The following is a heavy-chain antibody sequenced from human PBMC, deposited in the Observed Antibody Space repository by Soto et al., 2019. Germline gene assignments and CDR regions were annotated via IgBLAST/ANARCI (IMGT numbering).Heavy chain of an antibody. CDR2: IWYDGSNE. J-gene: IGHJ6*02. CDR3: AKGGLGSYSQYGLDV. CDR1: GFTFSNYG. Sequence: GGSLRLSCAASGFTFSNYGMHWVRQAPGKGLEWVAVIWYDGSNEYYADSVKGRFTISRDNSKNTLFLQMDSLRAEDSALYFCAKGGLGSYSQYGLDVWGQGTSVTVSS. V-gene: IGHV3-33*06. D-gene: IGHD3-10*01.